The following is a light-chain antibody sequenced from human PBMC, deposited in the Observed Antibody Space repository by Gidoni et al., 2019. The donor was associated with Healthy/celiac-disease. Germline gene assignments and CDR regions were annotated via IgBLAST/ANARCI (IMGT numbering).Light chain of an antibody. J-gene: IGKJ5*01. Sequence: EIVLTQSPATLSLSPGERATLSCRASQSVSSYLAWYQQKPGQAPRLLIYDASNRATGIPARFSGSVSGTDFTLTISSLEHEDFAVYDGQQRSNWPPITFGQXTRLEIK. CDR3: QQRSNWPPIT. CDR1: QSVSSY. V-gene: IGKV3-11*01. CDR2: DAS.